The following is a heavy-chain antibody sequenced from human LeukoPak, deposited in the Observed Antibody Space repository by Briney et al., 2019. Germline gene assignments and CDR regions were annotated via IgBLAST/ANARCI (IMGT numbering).Heavy chain of an antibody. Sequence: SETLSHTCTVSGGSISSSSYYWGWIRQPPGKGLKWIGSIYYSGSTYYNPSLKSRVTISVDTSKNQFSLKLSSVTAADTAVYYCARVGGSYRNYYYYYMDVWGKGTTVTVSS. CDR1: GGSISSSSYY. V-gene: IGHV4-39*07. D-gene: IGHD1-26*01. CDR2: IYYSGST. J-gene: IGHJ6*03. CDR3: ARVGGSYRNYYYYYMDV.